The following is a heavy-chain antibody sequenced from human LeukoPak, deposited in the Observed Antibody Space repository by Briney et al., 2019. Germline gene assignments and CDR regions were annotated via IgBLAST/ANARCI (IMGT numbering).Heavy chain of an antibody. CDR3: ASSLIRDGYNVDY. CDR1: GGSVSGGSYY. V-gene: IGHV4-61*01. CDR2: IYSGGST. Sequence: SETLSLTCTVSGGSVSGGSYYWSWIRQPPGKGLEWIGYIYSGGSTNYNPSLKSRVTISVDTSKNQFSLKLSSVTAADTAVYYCASSLIRDGYNVDYWGQGTLVTVSS. J-gene: IGHJ4*02. D-gene: IGHD5-24*01.